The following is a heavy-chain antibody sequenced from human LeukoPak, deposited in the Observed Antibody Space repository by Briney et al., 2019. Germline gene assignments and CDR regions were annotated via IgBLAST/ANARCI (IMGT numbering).Heavy chain of an antibody. CDR2: IKQDGSEK. V-gene: IGHV3-7*01. D-gene: IGHD4-23*01. J-gene: IGHJ6*03. CDR1: GFTFSSYW. Sequence: PGGSLRLSCAASGFTFSSYWMSWVRQAPGKGLEWVANIKQDGSEKYYVDSVKGRFTISRDNAKNSLYLQMNSLRAEDTAVYYCARLKHGGKGVYYYYMDVWGKGTTVTVSS. CDR3: ARLKHGGKGVYYYYMDV.